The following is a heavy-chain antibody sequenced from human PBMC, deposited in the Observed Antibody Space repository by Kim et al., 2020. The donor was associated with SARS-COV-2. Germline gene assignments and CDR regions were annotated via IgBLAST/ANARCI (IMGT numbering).Heavy chain of an antibody. Sequence: GGSLRLSCAASGFTFSSYGMHWVRQAPGKGLEWVAVIWYDGSNKYYADSVKGRFTISRDNSKNTLYLQMNSLRAEDTAVYYCARDHLEWLFFDYWGQGTLVTVSS. CDR3: ARDHLEWLFFDY. CDR2: IWYDGSNK. J-gene: IGHJ4*02. D-gene: IGHD3-3*01. CDR1: GFTFSSYG. V-gene: IGHV3-33*08.